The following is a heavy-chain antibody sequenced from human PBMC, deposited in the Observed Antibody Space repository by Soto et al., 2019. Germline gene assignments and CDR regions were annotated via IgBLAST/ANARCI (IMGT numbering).Heavy chain of an antibody. J-gene: IGHJ4*02. CDR2: ISSNSDTI. D-gene: IGHD3-22*01. CDR1: GFTADDYA. V-gene: IGHV3-9*02. CDR3: ANDMNWGDITTFYYFDS. Sequence: EVQLVESGGGLVQPGRSLRLSCVASGFTADDYALHWVRQAPGKGLEWVSGISSNSDTIHYADSVKGRFTISRDNAKNSLFLQMNSLRPGDTAVYYCANDMNWGDITTFYYFDSWGQGTLVTVSP.